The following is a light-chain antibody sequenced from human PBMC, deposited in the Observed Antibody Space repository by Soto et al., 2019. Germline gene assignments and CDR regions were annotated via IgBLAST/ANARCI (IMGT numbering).Light chain of an antibody. V-gene: IGLV4-60*02. J-gene: IGLJ3*02. Sequence: QHVLTQSSSASASLGSSVKLTCTLSSGHSSYIIAWHQQKPGKAPRYLMKLEGSGSYNTGSGVPDRFSGSSSGADRYLTISNLQFEDEADYYCETWDTNPWVFGGGTKVTVL. CDR2: LEGSGSY. CDR1: SGHSSYI. CDR3: ETWDTNPWV.